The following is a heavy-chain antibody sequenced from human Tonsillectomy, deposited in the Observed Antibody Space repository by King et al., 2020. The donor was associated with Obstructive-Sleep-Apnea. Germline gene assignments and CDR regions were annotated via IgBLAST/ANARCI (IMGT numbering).Heavy chain of an antibody. J-gene: IGHJ4*02. Sequence: VQLVESGAEVKKPGASVKVSCKSPGYTFTSYGISWVRQAPGHGLEWMGWITAYNGNPNYAQKPQGKATMTTDTSTSTAYLELRSLRSDDTAGYYCARQPASSGSYGDYWGQGTLVTVSS. V-gene: IGHV1-18*04. CDR3: ARQPASSGSYGDY. CDR2: ITAYNGNP. CDR1: GYTFTSYG. D-gene: IGHD1-26*01.